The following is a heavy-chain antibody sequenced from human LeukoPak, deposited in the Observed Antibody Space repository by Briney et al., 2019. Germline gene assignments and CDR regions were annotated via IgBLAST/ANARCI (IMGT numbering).Heavy chain of an antibody. CDR2: IIPIFGTA. CDR1: GGTFSSYA. Sequence: ASVKVSCKASGGTFSSYAISWVRQAPGQGLEWMGRIIPIFGTANNAQKFQGRVTITTDESTSTAYMELSSLRSEDTAVYYCARDPILWGGYYYGNYFDYWGQGTLVTVSS. CDR3: ARDPILWGGYYYGNYFDY. V-gene: IGHV1-69*05. J-gene: IGHJ4*02. D-gene: IGHD3-22*01.